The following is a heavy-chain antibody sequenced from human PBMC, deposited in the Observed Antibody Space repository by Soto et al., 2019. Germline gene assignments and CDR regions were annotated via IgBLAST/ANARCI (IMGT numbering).Heavy chain of an antibody. V-gene: IGHV4-59*01. J-gene: IGHJ3*02. CDR2: IYYSGST. D-gene: IGHD3-22*01. CDR1: GGSISSYY. CDR3: AREATHYYDSSGDAFDI. Sequence: SETLSLACTVSGGSISSYYWSWIRQPPGKGLEWIGYIYYSGSTKYNPSLKSRVTISVDTSKDQFTLKLSSVTAADTAVYYCAREATHYYDSSGDAFDIWGQGTMVTVSS.